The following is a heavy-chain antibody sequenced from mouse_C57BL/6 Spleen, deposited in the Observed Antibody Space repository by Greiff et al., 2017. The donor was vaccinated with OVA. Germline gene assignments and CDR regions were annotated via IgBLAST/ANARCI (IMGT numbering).Heavy chain of an antibody. CDR2: INPNNGGT. Sequence: EVQLQQSGPELVKPGASVKISCKASGYTFTDYYMNWVKQSHGKSLEWIGDINPNNGGTSYNQKFKGKATLTVDKSSSTAYMELRSLTSEDSAVYYGARRATAQAPFAYWGQGTLVTVSA. J-gene: IGHJ3*01. CDR3: ARRATAQAPFAY. CDR1: GYTFTDYY. V-gene: IGHV1-26*01. D-gene: IGHD3-2*02.